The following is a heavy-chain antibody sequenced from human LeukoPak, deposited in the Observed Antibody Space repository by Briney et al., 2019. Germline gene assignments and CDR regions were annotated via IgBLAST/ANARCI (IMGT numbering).Heavy chain of an antibody. D-gene: IGHD3-10*01. CDR2: IYDTGTT. J-gene: IGHJ4*02. Sequence: SETLSLTCSVSGGSVRSGDHYWSWLRQPPGKGLDWIGNIYDTGTTNYHTSLKSRVTISLDPSRKQFSLKLSSVTAAATAVYFCARQGLVRENYFDCWGQGTLVTVSS. CDR3: ARQGLVRENYFDC. CDR1: GGSVRSGDHY. V-gene: IGHV4-30-4*01.